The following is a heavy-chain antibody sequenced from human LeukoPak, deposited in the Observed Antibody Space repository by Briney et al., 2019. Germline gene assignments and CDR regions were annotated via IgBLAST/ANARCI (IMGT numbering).Heavy chain of an antibody. V-gene: IGHV1-18*01. CDR3: ATDCRAGSSNWYGRDFVY. CDR1: GYTFTSYG. CDR2: ISAYNGNT. Sequence: ASVKVSCKASGYTFTSYGISWVRQAPGQGVEWMGWISAYNGNTNYAQKLQGRVTMTTDTSTSTAYMELGSLRSDDTAVYYCATDCRAGSSNWYGRDFVYWGQGTLVTVSS. J-gene: IGHJ4*02. D-gene: IGHD6-13*01.